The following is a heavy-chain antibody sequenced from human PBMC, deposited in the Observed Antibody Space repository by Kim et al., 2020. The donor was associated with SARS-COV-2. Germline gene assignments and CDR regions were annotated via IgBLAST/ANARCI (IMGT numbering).Heavy chain of an antibody. D-gene: IGHD6-19*01. Sequence: KYYADSVKGRFTISRDNSKNTLYLQMNSLRAEDTAVYYCAGTAVAGLFDYWGQGTLVTVSS. V-gene: IGHV3-30*02. J-gene: IGHJ4*02. CDR3: AGTAVAGLFDY. CDR2: K.